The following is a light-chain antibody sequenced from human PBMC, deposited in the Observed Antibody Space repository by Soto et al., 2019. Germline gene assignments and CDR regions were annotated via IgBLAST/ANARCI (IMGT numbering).Light chain of an antibody. CDR2: HAS. CDR1: QSISNW. Sequence: IQLTQSPSTLPASVGDRVTLTCRASQSISNWLAWYQQKPGTAPKLLIYHASILETAVPSRFSGNGSGTEFTLTISSLQPGDIATYYCQQYNSYSFGQGTKVDIK. V-gene: IGKV1-5*01. CDR3: QQYNSYS. J-gene: IGKJ1*01.